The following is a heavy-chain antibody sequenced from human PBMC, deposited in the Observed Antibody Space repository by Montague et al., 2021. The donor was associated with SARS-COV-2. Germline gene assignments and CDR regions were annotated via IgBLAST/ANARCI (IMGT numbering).Heavy chain of an antibody. CDR3: AREQDRASHFDL. J-gene: IGHJ4*02. Sequence: SETLSLTCTVSGDSVDSDCWSWVRQPPGERLEWIGHIHYTGSTEYNPSLKSRVPISVDASKNPFSLSLDSVTAADTAVYYCAREQDRASHFDLWGQGILVTVSS. CDR1: GDSVDSDC. CDR2: IHYTGST. V-gene: IGHV4-59*02.